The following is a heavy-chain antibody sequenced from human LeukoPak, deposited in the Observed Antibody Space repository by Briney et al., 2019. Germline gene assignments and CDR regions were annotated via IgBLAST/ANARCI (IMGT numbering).Heavy chain of an antibody. CDR3: AKRYQLLAPWLDY. CDR2: ISGSGGST. V-gene: IGHV3-23*01. D-gene: IGHD2-2*01. J-gene: IGHJ4*02. CDR1: GFTFSSYA. Sequence: SGGSLRLSCAASGFTFSSYAMSWVRQATGKGLEWVSAISGSGGSTYYADPVKGRFTISRDNSKNTLYLQMNSLRAEDTAVYYCAKRYQLLAPWLDYWGQGTLVTVSS.